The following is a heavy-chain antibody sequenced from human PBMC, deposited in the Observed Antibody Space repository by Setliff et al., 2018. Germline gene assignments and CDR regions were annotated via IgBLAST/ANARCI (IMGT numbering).Heavy chain of an antibody. Sequence: LSLTCTVSGDSISSYYWSWIRQPPGKGLEWIGYIYYSGSTNYNPSLKSRVTISVDTSKNQFSLKLSSVTAADTAVYYCARTRGSSGWLNWFDPWGQGTLVTVSS. CDR2: IYYSGST. J-gene: IGHJ5*02. V-gene: IGHV4-59*08. CDR1: GDSISSYY. D-gene: IGHD6-19*01. CDR3: ARTRGSSGWLNWFDP.